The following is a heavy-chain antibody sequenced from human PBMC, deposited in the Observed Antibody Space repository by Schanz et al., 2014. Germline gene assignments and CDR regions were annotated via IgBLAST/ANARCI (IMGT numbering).Heavy chain of an antibody. V-gene: IGHV3-9*01. Sequence: EVYLVESGGDLVQPGKSLRLSCAASGFTFDDFGMHWVRQAPGKALEWVSGISWNSVSIGYADSVKGRFTISRDNAKTSLYLQMNSLRVDDKAFYFCAKVRGDQRAAFDSWGQGTLVTVSS. CDR3: AKVRGDQRAAFDS. J-gene: IGHJ4*02. CDR2: ISWNSVSI. CDR1: GFTFDDFG. D-gene: IGHD4-17*01.